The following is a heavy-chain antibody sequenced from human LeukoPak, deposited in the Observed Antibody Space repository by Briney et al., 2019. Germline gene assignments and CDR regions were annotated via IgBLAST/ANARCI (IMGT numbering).Heavy chain of an antibody. V-gene: IGHV4-61*05. CDR3: ARGAAATY. J-gene: IGHJ4*02. D-gene: IGHD2-15*01. CDR1: GGSISSSSYY. CDR2: IYYSGST. Sequence: SETLSLTCTGSGGSISSSSYYWGWIRQPPGKGLEWIGYIYYSGSTNYNPSLKSRVTIAVDTSKNQFSLRLSSVTAADTAVYYCARGAAATYWGQGTLVTVSS.